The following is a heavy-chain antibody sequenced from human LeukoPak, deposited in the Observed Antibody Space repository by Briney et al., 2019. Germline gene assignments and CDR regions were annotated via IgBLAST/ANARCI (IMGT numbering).Heavy chain of an antibody. CDR2: INPSGGST. CDR3: ARSGYSSGWYHEYFQH. V-gene: IGHV1-46*01. Sequence: ASVKVSCKASGYTFTSYYMHWVRQAPGQGLEWMGIINPSGGSTSYAQKFQGRVTMTRDTSTSTVYMELSSLRSEDTAVYYCARSGYSSGWYHEYFQHWGQGTLDTVSS. D-gene: IGHD6-19*01. J-gene: IGHJ1*01. CDR1: GYTFTSYY.